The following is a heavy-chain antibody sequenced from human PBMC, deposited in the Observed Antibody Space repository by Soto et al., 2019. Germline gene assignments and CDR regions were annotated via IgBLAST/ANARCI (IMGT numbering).Heavy chain of an antibody. Sequence: TSETLSLTCTVSGGSISSYYWSWIRQPPGKGLEWIGYIYYSGSTNYNPPLKSRITISVDTSKNQFSLKLSSVTAADTAVYYCARVSSVATIPDFDYWGQGTLVTVSS. J-gene: IGHJ4*02. V-gene: IGHV4-59*01. CDR2: IYYSGST. D-gene: IGHD5-12*01. CDR1: GGSISSYY. CDR3: ARVSSVATIPDFDY.